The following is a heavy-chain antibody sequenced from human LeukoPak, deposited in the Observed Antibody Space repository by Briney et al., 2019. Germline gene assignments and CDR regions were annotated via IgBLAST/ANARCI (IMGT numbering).Heavy chain of an antibody. CDR2: INHSGST. D-gene: IGHD6-13*01. CDR3: AREYTAADGTRFDY. V-gene: IGHV4-34*01. CDR1: GGSFSDYY. J-gene: IGHJ4*02. Sequence: SETLSLTCAVYGGSFSDYYWSWIRQSPGKGLEWIGEINHSGSTNYNPSLKSRVTISVDASKKQFSLKVRSVTAADTAVYHCAREYTAADGTRFDYWGQGTLVTVSS.